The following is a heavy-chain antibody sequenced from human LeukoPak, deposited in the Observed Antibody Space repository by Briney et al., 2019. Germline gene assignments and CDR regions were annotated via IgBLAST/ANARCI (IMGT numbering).Heavy chain of an antibody. Sequence: VAYIISSSTTIYYADSVKGRFTISRDNAKNSLYLQMNSLRAEDTAVYYCAKRGPSSSFDYWGQGTLVTVSS. D-gene: IGHD6-13*01. J-gene: IGHJ4*02. CDR2: IISSSTTI. CDR3: AKRGPSSSFDY. V-gene: IGHV3-48*04.